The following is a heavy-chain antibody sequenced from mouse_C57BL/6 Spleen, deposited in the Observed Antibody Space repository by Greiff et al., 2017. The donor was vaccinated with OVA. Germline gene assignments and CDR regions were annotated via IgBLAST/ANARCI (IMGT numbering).Heavy chain of an antibody. CDR2: IYPGDGDT. D-gene: IGHD2-3*01. CDR3: ASYGGYSWFAY. J-gene: IGHJ3*01. CDR1: GYAFSSSW. Sequence: VQLQQSGPELVKPGASVKISCKASGYAFSSSWMNWVKQRPGKGLEWIGRIYPGDGDTNYNGKFKGKATLTADKSSSTAYMQLSSLTSEDSAVYFCASYGGYSWFAYWGQGTLVTVSA. V-gene: IGHV1-82*01.